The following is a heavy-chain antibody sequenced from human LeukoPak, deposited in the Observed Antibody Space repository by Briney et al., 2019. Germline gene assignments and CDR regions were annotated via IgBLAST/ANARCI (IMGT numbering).Heavy chain of an antibody. V-gene: IGHV1-2*06. J-gene: IGHJ4*02. CDR1: GGTFSSYA. CDR2: INPNSGGT. CDR3: ARFFAQKNSSSSWGYYFDY. Sequence: ASVKVSCKASGGTFSSYAISWVRQAPGQGLEWMGRINPNSGGTSYAQKFQGRVTMTRDTSISTAYMELSRLRSDDTAVYYCARFFAQKNSSSSWGYYFDYWGQGTLVTVSS. D-gene: IGHD6-6*01.